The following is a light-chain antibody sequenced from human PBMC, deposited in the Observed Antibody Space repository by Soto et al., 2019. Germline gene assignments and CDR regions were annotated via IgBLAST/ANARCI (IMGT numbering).Light chain of an antibody. CDR1: QSLLDSEGNSY. CDR3: LQATQFPWT. V-gene: IGKV2-24*01. J-gene: IGKJ1*01. Sequence: IVITQTPLSSAVTLGKPASISFSAIQSLLDSEGNSYLSWLHQRPGQPPRLLIYKISNRLSGVPDRFSGSGAGTVFTLRITRVEAEDVGLYYCLQATQFPWTFGQGTKVDIK. CDR2: KIS.